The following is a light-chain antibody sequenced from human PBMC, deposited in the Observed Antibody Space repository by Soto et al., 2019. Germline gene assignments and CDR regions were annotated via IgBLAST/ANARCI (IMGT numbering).Light chain of an antibody. CDR3: AAWDDSLNVHVV. CDR1: SSNIGSNT. CDR2: SNN. Sequence: QSVLTQPPSASGTPGQRVTISCSGSSSNIGSNTVNWYQQLPGTAPKLLIYSNNQRPSGVPDRFSGSKSGPSASLAISGLQSEDEGDYYCAAWDDSLNVHVVFGGGTKLTVL. J-gene: IGLJ2*01. V-gene: IGLV1-44*01.